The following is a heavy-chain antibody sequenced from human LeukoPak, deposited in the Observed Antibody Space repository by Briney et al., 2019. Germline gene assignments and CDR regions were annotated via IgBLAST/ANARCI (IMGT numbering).Heavy chain of an antibody. CDR3: ARHEAGSSWSDY. V-gene: IGHV1-2*02. Sequence: ASVKVSCKASGYTFTGYYMHWVRQAPGQGLEWMGWINPNSGGTNYAQKFQGRVTMTRDTSISTAYLQWSSLKASDTAMYYCARHEAGSSWSDYWGQGTLVTVSS. J-gene: IGHJ4*02. D-gene: IGHD6-13*01. CDR2: INPNSGGT. CDR1: GYTFTGYY.